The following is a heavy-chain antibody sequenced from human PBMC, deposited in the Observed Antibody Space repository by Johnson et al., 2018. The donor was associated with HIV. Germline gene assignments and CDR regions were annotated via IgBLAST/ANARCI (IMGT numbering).Heavy chain of an antibody. CDR3: VKDIASGYTNGGTLDI. Sequence: VLLVESGGAVVQPGGSLRLSCATSRFTFDDYAMHWVRQAPGKGLEWVSLINWDGISTYYADSVKGRFTISRDNIRNSLYLQMNSLRPEDTALYYCVKDIASGYTNGGTLDIWGQGTMVTVSS. CDR2: INWDGIST. D-gene: IGHD2-2*02. CDR1: RFTFDDYA. V-gene: IGHV3-43D*03. J-gene: IGHJ3*02.